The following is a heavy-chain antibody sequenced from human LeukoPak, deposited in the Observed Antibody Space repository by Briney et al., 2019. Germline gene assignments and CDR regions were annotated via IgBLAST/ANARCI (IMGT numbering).Heavy chain of an antibody. V-gene: IGHV3-23*01. Sequence: GGSLRLSCAASGLTFSNYAMNWVRQASGKGLEWVSGITDSGRKTYYADSVKGRFSISSDNSRNTVYLQMSDLRAEDTAVYYCAKITKATTPNYWGQGTLVTVSS. J-gene: IGHJ4*02. CDR3: AKITKATTPNY. D-gene: IGHD1-26*01. CDR2: ITDSGRKT. CDR1: GLTFSNYA.